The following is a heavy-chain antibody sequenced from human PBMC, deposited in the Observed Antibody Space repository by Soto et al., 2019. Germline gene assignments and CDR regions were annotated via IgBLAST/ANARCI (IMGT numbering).Heavy chain of an antibody. CDR3: ARDLMVRGLGFAFDI. V-gene: IGHV3-30*04. Sequence: GGSLRLSCAASGFTFSSYPMHWVRQAPGKGLEWVAFISCNGNNKYYADSVKGRFTISRDNAMNTQYLQMNSLRAEDTAVYYCARDLMVRGLGFAFDIWGQGTMVTVSS. CDR2: ISCNGNNK. D-gene: IGHD3-10*01. CDR1: GFTFSSYP. J-gene: IGHJ3*02.